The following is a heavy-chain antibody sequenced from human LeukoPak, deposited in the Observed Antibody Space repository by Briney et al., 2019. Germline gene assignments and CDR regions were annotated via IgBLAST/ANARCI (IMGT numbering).Heavy chain of an antibody. J-gene: IGHJ4*02. V-gene: IGHV4-30-2*01. CDR1: GGSISSGGYS. Sequence: SETLSLTCAVSGGSISSGGYSWSWIRQPPGKGLEWIGYIYHSGSTYYNPSLKSLVTISVDRSKNQFSLKLSSVTAADTAVYYCARVDNWNDGNYFDYWGQGTLVTVSS. CDR3: ARVDNWNDGNYFDY. D-gene: IGHD1-20*01. CDR2: IYHSGST.